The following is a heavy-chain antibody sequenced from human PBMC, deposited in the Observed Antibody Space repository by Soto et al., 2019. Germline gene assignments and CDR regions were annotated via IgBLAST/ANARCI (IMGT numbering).Heavy chain of an antibody. V-gene: IGHV1-69*01. Sequence: QVQLVQSGAEVKKPGSSVKVSCKASGGTFSSYAISWVRQAPGQGLEWMGGIIPIFGTANYAQKFQGRVTSTADESTSTAYMGLSSLRSEETAVYYCAGSTYYYDSSGYSPFDYWGQGTLVTVSS. J-gene: IGHJ4*02. D-gene: IGHD3-22*01. CDR1: GGTFSSYA. CDR2: IIPIFGTA. CDR3: AGSTYYYDSSGYSPFDY.